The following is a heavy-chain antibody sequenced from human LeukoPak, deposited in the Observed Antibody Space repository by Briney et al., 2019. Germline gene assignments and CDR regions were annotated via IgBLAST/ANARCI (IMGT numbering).Heavy chain of an antibody. CDR1: GYTFTVYY. CDR3: ARAYGGNSREFDL. J-gene: IGHJ5*02. CDR2: INPNSGGT. D-gene: IGHD4-23*01. V-gene: IGHV1-2*02. Sequence: GASVTVSFTASGYTFTVYYMHWVRQAPGQGVEWMGWINPNSGGTNYAQKFQGRVTMTRDTSISTAYMELSRLRSDDTAVYYCARAYGGNSREFDLWGQGTLVTVSS.